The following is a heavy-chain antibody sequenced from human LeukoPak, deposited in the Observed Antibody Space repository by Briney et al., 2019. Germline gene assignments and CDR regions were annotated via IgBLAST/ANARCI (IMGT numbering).Heavy chain of an antibody. D-gene: IGHD3-22*01. Sequence: LETLSLTCTVSGGSISSYYWSWIRQPPGKGLEWIGYIYYSGSTNYNPSLKSRVTISVDTSKNQFSLKLSSVTAADTAVYYCARYYYDSKSRFDPWGQGTLVTVSS. CDR2: IYYSGST. CDR1: GGSISSYY. CDR3: ARYYYDSKSRFDP. V-gene: IGHV4-59*01. J-gene: IGHJ5*02.